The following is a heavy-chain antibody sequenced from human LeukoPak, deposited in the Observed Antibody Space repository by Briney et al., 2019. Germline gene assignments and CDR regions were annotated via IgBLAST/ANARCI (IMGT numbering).Heavy chain of an antibody. Sequence: SETLALTCTVSGGSISNYYGSWIGQPPGKGLEWIGEINHSGSTNYNPSLKSRVTISVDTSKNQFSLKLSSVTAADTAVYYCARRWAGLGYYYFAYWGRRSLMTVSS. V-gene: IGHV4-34*01. CDR3: ARRWAGLGYYYFAY. CDR2: INHSGST. D-gene: IGHD3-22*01. J-gene: IGHJ4*02. CDR1: GGSISNYY.